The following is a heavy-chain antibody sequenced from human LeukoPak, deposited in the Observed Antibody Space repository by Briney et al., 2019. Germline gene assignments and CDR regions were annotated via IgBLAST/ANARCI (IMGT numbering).Heavy chain of an antibody. V-gene: IGHV4-30-4*08. CDR2: IYYSGST. CDR1: GGSISNGDHY. J-gene: IGHJ5*02. D-gene: IGHD3-3*01. Sequence: SETLSLTCTVSGGSISNGDHYWSWIRQHPGKGLEWIGHIYYSGSTYYNPSLKSRVTISVDTSKNQFSLKLSSVTAADTAVYYCARGDFWSGYSNWFDPWGQGTLVTVSS. CDR3: ARGDFWSGYSNWFDP.